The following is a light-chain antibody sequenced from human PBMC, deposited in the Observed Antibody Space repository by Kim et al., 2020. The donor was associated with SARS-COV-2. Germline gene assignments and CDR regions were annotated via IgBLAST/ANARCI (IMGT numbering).Light chain of an antibody. CDR3: QVWDSSSDHVV. J-gene: IGLJ2*01. CDR2: DDS. CDR1: NIGSKS. V-gene: IGLV3-21*03. Sequence: SYELTQPPSVSVAPGKTARITCGGNNIGSKSVHWYQQKPGQAPVLVVYDDSDRPSGIPERFSGSNSGNTATLTISRVGAGDEADYYCQVWDSSSDHVVFGGGTQLTVL.